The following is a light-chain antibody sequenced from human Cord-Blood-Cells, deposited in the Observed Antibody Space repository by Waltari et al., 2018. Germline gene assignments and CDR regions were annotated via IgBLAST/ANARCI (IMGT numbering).Light chain of an antibody. CDR1: QGISSA. V-gene: IGKV1-13*01. J-gene: IGKJ4*01. CDR3: HQFNNYPLT. CDR2: DAS. Sequence: AIQLTQSPSSLSASVGDRVTITCRASQGISSALACYQQKPGKAPKLLIYDASSLESGVPTRFSGIGSGTDFTLTISSLQPEQFATYYCHQFNNYPLTFGGGTKVQIK.